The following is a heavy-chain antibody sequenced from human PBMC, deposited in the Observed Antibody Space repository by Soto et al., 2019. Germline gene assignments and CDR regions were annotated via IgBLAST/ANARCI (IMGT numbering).Heavy chain of an antibody. CDR2: ISVSGDTT. D-gene: IGHD5-12*01. CDR3: AKDAPYTDYSKPYDS. J-gene: IGHJ4*02. V-gene: IGHV3-23*01. CDR1: GFTFSSYD. Sequence: EVQLLQSEGGLVQPGGSLRLSCAASGFTFSSYDMTWVRQAPGKGLEWISTISVSGDTTFDATSVKGRFTISRDNSKNMVYLQMNSLTDEATAVYFCAKDAPYTDYSKPYDSWGQGTLVTVSS.